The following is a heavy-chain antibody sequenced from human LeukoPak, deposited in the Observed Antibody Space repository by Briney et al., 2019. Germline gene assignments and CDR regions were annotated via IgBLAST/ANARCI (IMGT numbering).Heavy chain of an antibody. J-gene: IGHJ4*02. CDR3: AKIMSGYSSSWSPDY. CDR1: GFTSSSYG. V-gene: IGHV3-30*18. Sequence: GGSLRLSCAASGFTSSSYGMHWVRQAPGKGLEWVAVISYDGSNKYYADSVKGRFTISRDNSKNTLYLQMNSLRAEDTAVYYCAKIMSGYSSSWSPDYWGQGTLVTVSS. D-gene: IGHD6-13*01. CDR2: ISYDGSNK.